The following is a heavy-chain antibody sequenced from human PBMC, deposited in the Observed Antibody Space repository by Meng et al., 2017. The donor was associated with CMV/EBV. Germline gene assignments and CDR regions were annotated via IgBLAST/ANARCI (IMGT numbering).Heavy chain of an antibody. CDR2: ISYDGSNK. J-gene: IGHJ4*02. V-gene: IGHV3-30-3*01. CDR1: GFTFSSYA. CDR3: ARDLDSYDSSGYLLDY. Sequence: LSLTGAASGFTFSSYAMHWVRQAPGKGLEWVAVISYDGSNKYYADSVKGRFTISRDNSKNTLYLQMNSLRAEDTAVYYCARDLDSYDSSGYLLDYWGQGTLVTVSS. D-gene: IGHD3-22*01.